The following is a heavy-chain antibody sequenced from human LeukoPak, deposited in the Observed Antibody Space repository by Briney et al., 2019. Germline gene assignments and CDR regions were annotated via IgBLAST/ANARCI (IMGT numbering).Heavy chain of an antibody. CDR2: TIPIFGTA. J-gene: IGHJ3*02. CDR3: ARDGYSSGWYGPDAFDI. CDR1: GGTFSSYA. D-gene: IGHD6-19*01. Sequence: ASVKVSCKASGGTFSSYAISWVRQAPGQGLEWMGGTIPIFGTANYAQKFQGRVTITTDESTSTAYMELSSLRSEDTAVYYCARDGYSSGWYGPDAFDIWGQGTMVTVSS. V-gene: IGHV1-69*05.